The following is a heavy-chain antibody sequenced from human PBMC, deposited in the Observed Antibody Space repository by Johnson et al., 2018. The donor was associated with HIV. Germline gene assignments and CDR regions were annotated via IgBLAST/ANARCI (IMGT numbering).Heavy chain of an antibody. CDR2: ISYDGSNK. D-gene: IGHD3-16*01. J-gene: IGHJ3*02. V-gene: IGHV3-30-3*01. Sequence: QVQLVESGGGVVQPGRSLRLSCAASGFTFSSYAMHWVRQAPGKGLEWVAVISYDGSNKYYADSVKGRFTISRDNSKNTLYLQMNSLRAEDTAVYYCARDPIGGAFDIWGKGQWSSSLQ. CDR1: GFTFSSYA. CDR3: ARDPIGGAFDI.